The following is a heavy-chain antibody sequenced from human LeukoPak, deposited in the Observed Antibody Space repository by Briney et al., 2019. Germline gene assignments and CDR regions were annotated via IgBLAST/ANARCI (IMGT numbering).Heavy chain of an antibody. CDR2: ISSSSSYI. Sequence: NPGGSLRLSCAASGFTFSSYSMNWVRQAPGKGLEWVSSISSSSSYIYYADSVKGRFTISRDNAKNSLYLQMNSLRAEDTAVYYCAVYPLTIFPNYYGMDVWGQGTTVTVSS. V-gene: IGHV3-21*01. CDR3: AVYPLTIFPNYYGMDV. D-gene: IGHD3-3*01. J-gene: IGHJ6*02. CDR1: GFTFSSYS.